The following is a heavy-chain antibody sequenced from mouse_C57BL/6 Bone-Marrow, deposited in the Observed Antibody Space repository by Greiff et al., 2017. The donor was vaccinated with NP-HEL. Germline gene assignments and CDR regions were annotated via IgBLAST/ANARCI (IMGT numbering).Heavy chain of an antibody. J-gene: IGHJ2*01. Sequence: EVKLVESGGGLVKPGGSLKLSCAASGFTFSDYGMHWVRQAPEKGLEWVAYISSGSSTIYYADTVKGRFTISRDNAKNTLFLQMTSLRSEDTAMXYCASYYYCSSYYFDYWGQGTTLTVSS. V-gene: IGHV5-17*01. CDR3: ASYYYCSSYYFDY. D-gene: IGHD1-1*01. CDR1: GFTFSDYG. CDR2: ISSGSSTI.